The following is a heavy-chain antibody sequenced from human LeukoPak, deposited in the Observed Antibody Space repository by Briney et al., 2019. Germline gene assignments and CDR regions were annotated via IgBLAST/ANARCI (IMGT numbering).Heavy chain of an antibody. Sequence: KPSETLSLTCTVSGYSISSGYYWGWIRQPPGKGLEWIGSIYHSGSTYYNPSLKSRVTISVDTSKNQFSLKLSSVTAADTAVYYCARTTYDSSGYYCPYFDYWGQGTLVTVSS. V-gene: IGHV4-38-2*02. CDR2: IYHSGST. CDR1: GYSISSGYY. J-gene: IGHJ4*02. CDR3: ARTTYDSSGYYCPYFDY. D-gene: IGHD3-22*01.